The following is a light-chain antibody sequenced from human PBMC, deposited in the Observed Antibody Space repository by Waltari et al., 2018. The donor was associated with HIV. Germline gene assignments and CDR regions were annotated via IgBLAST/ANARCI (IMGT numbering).Light chain of an antibody. Sequence: SALTQPASVSGSPGQSITISCPGTSSDIGGFFFFFWYQQHPGRAPRLMIYEVTSRPSGVSNRFSGSRSGNTASLTISGLQAEDEADYYCSSYTSSATGVLFGGGTTLTVL. CDR3: SSYTSSATGVL. V-gene: IGLV2-14*01. CDR1: SSDIGGFFF. CDR2: EVT. J-gene: IGLJ2*01.